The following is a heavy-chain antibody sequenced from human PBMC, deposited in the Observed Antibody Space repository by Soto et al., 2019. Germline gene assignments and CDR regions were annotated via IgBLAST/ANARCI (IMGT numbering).Heavy chain of an antibody. Sequence: GSLRLSCVASGMAFGSRAMSWVRQAPGEGLEWVSTITDTGGDTKYADSVRGRFTMSRDNSKKTLYLQMNSLRVEDSALYYCARGSTDSYPGSRIFDFWGRGTLVTVSS. CDR1: GMAFGSRA. V-gene: IGHV3-23*01. J-gene: IGHJ4*02. D-gene: IGHD3-10*01. CDR2: ITDTGGDT. CDR3: ARGSTDSYPGSRIFDF.